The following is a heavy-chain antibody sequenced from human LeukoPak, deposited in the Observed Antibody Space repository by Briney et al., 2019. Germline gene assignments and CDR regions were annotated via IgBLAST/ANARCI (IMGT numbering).Heavy chain of an antibody. D-gene: IGHD1-1*01. J-gene: IGHJ6*02. CDR2: ISYDGSNK. V-gene: IGHV3-30*18. CDR3: AKDLERLSNYYYGMDV. CDR1: GFTFSSYG. Sequence: GGSLRLSCAASGFTFSSYGMHWVRQAPGKGLEWVAVISYDGSNKYYADSVKGRFTISRDNSKNTLYLQMNSLRTEDTAVYYCAKDLERLSNYYYGMDVWGQGTTVTVSS.